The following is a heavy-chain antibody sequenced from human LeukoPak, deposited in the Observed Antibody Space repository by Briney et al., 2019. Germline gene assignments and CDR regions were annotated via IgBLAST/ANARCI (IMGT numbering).Heavy chain of an antibody. Sequence: KSGEPLKISCKGSGYSFTSYWIGWVRQMPGKGLEWMGIIYPGDSDTRYSPSFQGQVTSSAHKPISNAYLQWSSLKASEPAMYYCARVMVRRVIPDYWGQGTLVGVCS. D-gene: IGHD3-10*01. V-gene: IGHV5-51*01. CDR3: ARVMVRRVIPDY. CDR1: GYSFTSYW. CDR2: IYPGDSDT. J-gene: IGHJ4*02.